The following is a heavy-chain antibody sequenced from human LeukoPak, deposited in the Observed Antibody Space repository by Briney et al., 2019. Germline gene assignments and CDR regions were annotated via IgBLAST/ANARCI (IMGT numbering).Heavy chain of an antibody. J-gene: IGHJ4*02. Sequence: SETLSLTFSVSGDSISYFYWSWIRPAAGKGLEWIGRMSSGGSTEYNASLKSRVTISVDTSKNQFSLKLSSVTAADTAVYYCARGPDVAVAGTDPFFDYWGQGTLVTVSS. V-gene: IGHV4-4*07. D-gene: IGHD6-19*01. CDR1: GDSISYFY. CDR3: ARGPDVAVAGTDPFFDY. CDR2: MSSGGST.